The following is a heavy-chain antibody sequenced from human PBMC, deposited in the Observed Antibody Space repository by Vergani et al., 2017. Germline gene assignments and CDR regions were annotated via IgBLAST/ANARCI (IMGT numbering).Heavy chain of an antibody. CDR1: GYSFTSYW. CDR3: ARQRVYSGYDYRRAYQGGYYYGMDV. V-gene: IGHV5-51*01. CDR2: IYPGDSDT. D-gene: IGHD5-12*01. Sequence: EVQLVQSGAEVKKPGESLKISCKGSGYSFTSYWIGWVRQMPGKGLEWMGIIYPGDSDTRYSPSFQGQVTISADKSISTAYLQWSSLKASDTAMYDCARQRVYSGYDYRRAYQGGYYYGMDVWGQGTTVTVSS. J-gene: IGHJ6*02.